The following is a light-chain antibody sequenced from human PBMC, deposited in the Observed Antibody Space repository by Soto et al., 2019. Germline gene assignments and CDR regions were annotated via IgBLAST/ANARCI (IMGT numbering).Light chain of an antibody. CDR3: QQYGSSPFT. Sequence: EIVLTQSPGTLSLSPGERATLSCRASQSVSSSYLAWYQQKPGQAPRLLIYGASSRATGIPDRFSGSGSGKYFTLTISILEPEDFAVYYCQQYGSSPFTFGPGTKVDIK. CDR2: GAS. J-gene: IGKJ3*01. V-gene: IGKV3-20*01. CDR1: QSVSSSY.